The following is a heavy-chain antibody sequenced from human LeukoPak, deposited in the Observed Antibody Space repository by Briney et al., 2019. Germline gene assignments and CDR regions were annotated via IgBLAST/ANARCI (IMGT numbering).Heavy chain of an antibody. CDR3: TTITVAAAFDY. J-gene: IGHJ4*02. Sequence: GGSLRLSCAVSGFTSGFTFSDYEMHWVRQAPGKGLEWVSYISNSGSTKYYADSEKGRFTSSRDNAKNSLYLQMNSLRAEDTAVYYCTTITVAAAFDYWGQGTLVTVSS. CDR1: GFTSGFTFSDYE. D-gene: IGHD6-19*01. CDR2: ISNSGSTK. V-gene: IGHV3-48*03.